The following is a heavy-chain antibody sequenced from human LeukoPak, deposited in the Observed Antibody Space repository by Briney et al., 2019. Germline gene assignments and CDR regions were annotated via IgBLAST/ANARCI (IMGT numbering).Heavy chain of an antibody. Sequence: PGGSLRLSCTESGFAFSSCGMNWVRQAPGEGLEWVAFIRSDGSNKYYADSVKGRFTISRDNSKNTLYLQLDSLRAEDTAVCYCAKDRGVGFEEVWGQGTLVTVSS. J-gene: IGHJ4*02. CDR3: AKDRGVGFEEV. V-gene: IGHV3-30*02. CDR2: IRSDGSNK. D-gene: IGHD3-10*01. CDR1: GFAFSSCG.